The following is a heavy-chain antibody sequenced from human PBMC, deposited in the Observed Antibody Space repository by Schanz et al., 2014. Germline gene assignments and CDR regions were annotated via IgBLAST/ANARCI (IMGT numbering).Heavy chain of an antibody. CDR1: GFTFSSYT. V-gene: IGHV3-30-3*01. CDR3: ARPSDSSWYMDV. Sequence: VQLLESGGGLVRPGGSLRLSCAASGFTFSSYTMNWVRQAPEKGLEWVAVMSYDGSNKYYADSVKGRFTISRDSVKNSLYLQMNSLRAEDTAVYYCARPSDSSWYMDVWGKGTTVTVSS. D-gene: IGHD2-21*02. J-gene: IGHJ6*03. CDR2: MSYDGSNK.